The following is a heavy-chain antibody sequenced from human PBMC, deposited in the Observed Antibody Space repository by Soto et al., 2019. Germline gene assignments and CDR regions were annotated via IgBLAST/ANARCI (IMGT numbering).Heavy chain of an antibody. J-gene: IGHJ4*02. CDR3: AKDSDYIWGSYSYFDY. Sequence: EVQLVESGGGLVQPGRSLRLSCAASRFSFDDYPMHWVRQAPGKGLEWVSGISWNSGSIDYADSVKGRFTISRDNAKNSLYLQMNSLRAEDTALYYCAKDSDYIWGSYSYFDYWGQGTLVIVSS. CDR1: RFSFDDYP. CDR2: ISWNSGSI. D-gene: IGHD3-16*01. V-gene: IGHV3-9*01.